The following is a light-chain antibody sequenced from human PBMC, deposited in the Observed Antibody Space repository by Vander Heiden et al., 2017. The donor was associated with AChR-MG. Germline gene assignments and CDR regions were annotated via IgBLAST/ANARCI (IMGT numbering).Light chain of an antibody. CDR1: QSVSSSY. Sequence: EIVLTQSPGTLSLSPGERATLSCRASQSVSSSYLAWYQQKPGQAPRLLIYGASSRATGIPDRFSGTGSGTDFTLTISRLEPADFAVYYCQQDGSSPGAFGQGTKVEIK. CDR3: QQDGSSPGA. J-gene: IGKJ1*01. V-gene: IGKV3-20*01. CDR2: GAS.